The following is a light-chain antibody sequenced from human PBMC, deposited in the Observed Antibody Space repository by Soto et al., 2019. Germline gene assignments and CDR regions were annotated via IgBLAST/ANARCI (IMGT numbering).Light chain of an antibody. V-gene: IGLV1-47*01. Sequence: QSVLTQPPSASGTPGQRVTISCSGSSSNIESNFVYWYQQFPGTAPRLLIYRNNQRPSGVPDRFSGSKSGTSASLAISALRSEDEADYYCTVWVDSLRGRLFGGGTQLTVL. J-gene: IGLJ2*01. CDR2: RNN. CDR3: TVWVDSLRGRL. CDR1: SSNIESNF.